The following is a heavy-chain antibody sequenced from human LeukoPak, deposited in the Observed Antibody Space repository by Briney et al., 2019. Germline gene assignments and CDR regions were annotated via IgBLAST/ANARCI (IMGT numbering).Heavy chain of an antibody. CDR1: GFPFDDYA. Sequence: GRSLRLSCAATGFPFDDYAMHWVRQAPGKGLEWVSGISWNSGSIGYADSVKGRFTISRDNAKNSLYLQMNSLRAEDTALYYCAKGARGYSYGYVLDYWGQGTLVTVSS. D-gene: IGHD5-18*01. V-gene: IGHV3-9*01. CDR2: ISWNSGSI. J-gene: IGHJ4*02. CDR3: AKGARGYSYGYVLDY.